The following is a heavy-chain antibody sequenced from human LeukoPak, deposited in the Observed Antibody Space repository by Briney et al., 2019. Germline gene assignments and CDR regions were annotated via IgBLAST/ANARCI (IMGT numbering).Heavy chain of an antibody. J-gene: IGHJ6*02. CDR2: IYYSGST. Sequence: SETLSLTCTVSGGSISSYYWSWIRQPPGKGLEWLGYIYYSGSTNYNPSLKSRVTISVDTSKNQFSLKLSSVTAADTAVYYCARVTRYYYGSGSRNYYYYGMDVWGQGTTVTVSS. CDR1: GGSISSYY. V-gene: IGHV4-59*01. CDR3: ARVTRYYYGSGSRNYYYYGMDV. D-gene: IGHD3-10*01.